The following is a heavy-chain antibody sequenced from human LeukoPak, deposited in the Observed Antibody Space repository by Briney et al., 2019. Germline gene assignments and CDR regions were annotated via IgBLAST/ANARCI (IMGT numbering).Heavy chain of an antibody. CDR2: IKQDGSEK. CDR1: GFTFSSYW. Sequence: PGGSLRLSCAASGFTFSSYWMSWVRQAPGKGLGWGANIKQDGSEKNYMESVKGRFTISRDNANNSLLLQMNSLSVQDTAVYYCARERAGQSNDYLHGGPFDYWGQGTLVTVSS. CDR3: ARERAGQSNDYLHGGPFDY. J-gene: IGHJ4*02. V-gene: IGHV3-7*05. D-gene: IGHD3-16*01.